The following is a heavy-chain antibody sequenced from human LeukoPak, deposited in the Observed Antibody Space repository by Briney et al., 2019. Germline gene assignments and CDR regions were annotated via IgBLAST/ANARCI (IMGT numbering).Heavy chain of an antibody. CDR3: AKGAAMARGYFDY. J-gene: IGHJ4*02. V-gene: IGHV3-9*01. D-gene: IGHD5-18*01. CDR2: ISWNSGSI. CDR1: GFTFDDYA. Sequence: PGGYLRLSCAASGFTFDDYAMHWVRQAPGKGLEWVSGISWNSGSIGYADSVKGRFTISRDNAQNSLYLQMNSLRAEDTALYYCAKGAAMARGYFDYWGQGTLVTVSS.